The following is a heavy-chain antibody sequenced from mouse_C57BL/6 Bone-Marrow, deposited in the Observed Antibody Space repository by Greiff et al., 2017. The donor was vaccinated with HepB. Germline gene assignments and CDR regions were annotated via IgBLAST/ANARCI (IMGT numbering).Heavy chain of an antibody. D-gene: IGHD2-5*01. CDR2: ISYDGSN. CDR1: GYSITSGYY. CDR3: ARDTGSYSNYFPWFAY. Sequence: EVHLVESGPGLVKPSQSLSLTCSVTGYSITSGYYWNWIRQFPGNKLEWMGYISYDGSNNYNPSLKNRISITRDTSKNQFFLKLNSVTTEDTATYYCARDTGSYSNYFPWFAYWGQGTLVTVSA. J-gene: IGHJ3*01. V-gene: IGHV3-6*01.